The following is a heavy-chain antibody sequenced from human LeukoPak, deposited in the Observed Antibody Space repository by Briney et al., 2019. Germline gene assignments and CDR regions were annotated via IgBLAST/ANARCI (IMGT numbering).Heavy chain of an antibody. Sequence: GGSLRLSCAASGFTFSRYSMNWVRQAPGKGLEWVSSISSSSSYIYYADSVKGRFTISRDNAKNSLYPQMNSLRAEDTAVYYCARGYDYGVSEDYWGQGTLVTVSS. D-gene: IGHD4-17*01. CDR3: ARGYDYGVSEDY. J-gene: IGHJ4*02. V-gene: IGHV3-21*01. CDR2: ISSSSSYI. CDR1: GFTFSRYS.